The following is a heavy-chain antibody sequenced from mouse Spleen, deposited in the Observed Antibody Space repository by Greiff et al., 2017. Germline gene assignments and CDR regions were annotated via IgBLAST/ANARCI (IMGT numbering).Heavy chain of an antibody. V-gene: IGHV1-80*01. D-gene: IGHD1-2*01. Sequence: QVQLQQSGAELVKPGASVKISCKASGYAFSSYWMNWVKQRPGKGLEWIGQIYPGDGDTNYNGKFKGKATLTADKSSSTAYMQLSSLTSEDSAVYFCAREWILRPFDYWGQGTTLTVSS. J-gene: IGHJ2*01. CDR3: AREWILRPFDY. CDR2: IYPGDGDT. CDR1: GYAFSSYW.